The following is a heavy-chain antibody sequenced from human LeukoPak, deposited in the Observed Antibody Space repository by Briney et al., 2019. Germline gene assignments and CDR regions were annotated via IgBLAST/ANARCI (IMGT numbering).Heavy chain of an antibody. D-gene: IGHD2-2*01. V-gene: IGHV3-33*01. J-gene: IGHJ5*02. CDR2: IWYDGSNK. Sequence: GGFLRLSCAASGFTFSSYGMHWVRQAPGKGLEWVAVIWYDGSNKYYADSVKGRFTISRDNSKNTLYLQMNSLRAEDTAVYYCAGDSSTSLGWFDPWGQGTLVTVSS. CDR3: AGDSSTSLGWFDP. CDR1: GFTFSSYG.